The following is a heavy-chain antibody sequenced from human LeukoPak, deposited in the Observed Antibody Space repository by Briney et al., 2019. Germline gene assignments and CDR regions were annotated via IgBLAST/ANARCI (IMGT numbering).Heavy chain of an antibody. CDR1: GYTFTSYY. CDR2: INPSGGST. D-gene: IGHD3-22*01. J-gene: IGHJ5*02. CDR3: ARETTPNYYDSSGYQDWFDP. Sequence: ASVKVSCKASGYTFTSYYMHWVRQAPGQGLEWMGIINPSGGSTSYAQKFQGRVTMTRDTSTSTVYKELSSLRSEDTAVYYCARETTPNYYDSSGYQDWFDPWGQGTLVTVSS. V-gene: IGHV1-46*01.